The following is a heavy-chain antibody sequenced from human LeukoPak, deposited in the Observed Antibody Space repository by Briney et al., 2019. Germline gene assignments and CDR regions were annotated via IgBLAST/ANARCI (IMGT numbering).Heavy chain of an antibody. CDR1: GFTFSSYS. Sequence: GGSLGLSCAASGFTFSSYSMNWVRQAPGKGLEWVSSISSSSSYIYYADSVKGRFTISRDNAKNSLYLQMNSLRAEDTAVYYCARDPTYGGNLTFDYWGQGTLVTVSS. CDR3: ARDPTYGGNLTFDY. CDR2: ISSSSSYI. D-gene: IGHD4/OR15-4a*01. J-gene: IGHJ4*02. V-gene: IGHV3-21*01.